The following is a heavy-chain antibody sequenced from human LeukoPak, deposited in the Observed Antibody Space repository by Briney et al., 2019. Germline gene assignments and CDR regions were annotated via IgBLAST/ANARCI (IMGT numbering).Heavy chain of an antibody. CDR3: ARVGIGWLQRDNWFDP. CDR2: INPNSGGT. V-gene: IGHV1-2*02. CDR1: GYTFTGYY. D-gene: IGHD5-24*01. Sequence: ASVKVSCKASGYTFTGYYMHWVRQAPGQGLEWMGWINPNSGGTNYAQKFQGGVTMTRDTSISTAYMELSRLRSDDTAVYYCARVGIGWLQRDNWFDPWGQGTLVTVSS. J-gene: IGHJ5*02.